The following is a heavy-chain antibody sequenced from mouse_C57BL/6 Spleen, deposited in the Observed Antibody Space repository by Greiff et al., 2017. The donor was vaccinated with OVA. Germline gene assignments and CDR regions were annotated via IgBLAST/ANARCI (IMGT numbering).Heavy chain of an antibody. J-gene: IGHJ2*01. V-gene: IGHV1-54*01. CDR3: ARHYYGRRPLDY. CDR2: FIPGSGGT. Sequence: QVQLLQSGAELVRPGTSVTVSCKASGYAFTNYLFVRVKQRPRRGLEGIGVFIPGSGGTNYNEKFKSKGTLTPDTSSSNAYMQLSSLTSEDSAVYFCARHYYGRRPLDYWGQGTTLTVSS. CDR1: GYAFTNYL. D-gene: IGHD1-1*01.